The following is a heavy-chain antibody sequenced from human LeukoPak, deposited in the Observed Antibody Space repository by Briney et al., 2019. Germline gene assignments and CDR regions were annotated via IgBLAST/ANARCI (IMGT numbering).Heavy chain of an antibody. V-gene: IGHV3-23*01. CDR1: GFTSNNYA. Sequence: PGGSLRLSCAASGFTSNNYALSWVRQAPGKGLEWVSTISDSSAGTYHAASVEGRFTISRDNSKNTVFLHMNSLRAEDTALYYCAKHPGPYGGNPFNSWGLGTLVTVSS. D-gene: IGHD4-23*01. CDR3: AKHPGPYGGNPFNS. CDR2: ISDSSAGT. J-gene: IGHJ4*02.